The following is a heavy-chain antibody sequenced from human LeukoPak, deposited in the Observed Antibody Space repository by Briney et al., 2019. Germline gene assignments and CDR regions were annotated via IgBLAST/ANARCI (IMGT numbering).Heavy chain of an antibody. CDR1: GGSISPYY. Sequence: SETLSLTCTISGGSISPYYWSWIRQPPGKGLEWIGYIYTTGSTHYNPSLNSRVTISLDMSTNQFSLKLRSVTAADTAVYYCTRHAAYGGFDPCGQGTLVTVSS. V-gene: IGHV4-4*09. CDR3: TRHAAYGGFDP. D-gene: IGHD3-16*01. CDR2: IYTTGST. J-gene: IGHJ5*02.